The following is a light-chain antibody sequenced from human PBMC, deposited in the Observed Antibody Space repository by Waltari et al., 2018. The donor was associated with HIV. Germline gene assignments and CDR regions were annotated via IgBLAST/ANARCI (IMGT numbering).Light chain of an antibody. CDR3: AAWDDSLNGQVV. V-gene: IGLV1-44*01. CDR1: GSNIGTNT. CDR2: GYE. J-gene: IGLJ2*01. Sequence: HSVLTQPASVSATPGQRVTISCSGSGSNIGTNTVSWYQIFPGPAPKLFILGYEQRPSGVPDRFSGSKSGTSASLTISGLQSEDEATYFCAAWDDSLNGQVVFGGGTLLTVL.